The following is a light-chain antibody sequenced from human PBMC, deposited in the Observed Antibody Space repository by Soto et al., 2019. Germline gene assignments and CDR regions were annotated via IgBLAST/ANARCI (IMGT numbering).Light chain of an antibody. CDR1: QSVRSY. CDR2: DAS. J-gene: IGKJ3*01. V-gene: IGKV3-11*01. Sequence: EIGMKQSPATLSVSPGERAALSCRASQSVRSYLAWYQQKPGQAPRLLIYDASNRATGIPARFSGSGSGTDFTLTINSLEPEDFAVYYCQQSSNWPLTFGPGTKVDIK. CDR3: QQSSNWPLT.